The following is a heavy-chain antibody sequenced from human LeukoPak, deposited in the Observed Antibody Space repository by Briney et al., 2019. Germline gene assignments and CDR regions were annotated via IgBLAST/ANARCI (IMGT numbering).Heavy chain of an antibody. Sequence: ASVKVSCKVSGYTLTELSMHWVRQAPGKGLEWMGGFDPEDGETIYAQKFQGRVTMTEDTSTDTAYMELSSLRSEDTAVYHCANLRRDTGSCFSYCLDFWGQGTLVTVSS. D-gene: IGHD2-15*01. V-gene: IGHV1-24*01. CDR1: GYTLTELS. CDR2: FDPEDGET. J-gene: IGHJ4*02. CDR3: ANLRRDTGSCFSYCLDF.